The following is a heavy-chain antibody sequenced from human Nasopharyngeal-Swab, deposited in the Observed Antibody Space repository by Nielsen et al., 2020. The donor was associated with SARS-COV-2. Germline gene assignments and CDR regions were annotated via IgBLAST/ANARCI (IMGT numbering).Heavy chain of an antibody. J-gene: IGHJ4*02. Sequence: SETLSLTCTVSGGSISSGSIRSYYWSWIRQPPGKGLEWIGYFSYTGITNYNPSPKSRVTIPVDMSKNQFSLKLSSVAAADTAVYYCAREVVGGLVDSWGQGTLVTVSS. V-gene: IGHV4-61*01. CDR3: AREVVGGLVDS. CDR1: GGSISSGSIRSYY. CDR2: FSYTGIT. D-gene: IGHD1-26*01.